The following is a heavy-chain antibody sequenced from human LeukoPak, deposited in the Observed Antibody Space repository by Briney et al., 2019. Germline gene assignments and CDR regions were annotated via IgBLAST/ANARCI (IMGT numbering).Heavy chain of an antibody. CDR1: GGSISTSNYY. CDR2: IFYSGST. Sequence: SETLSLTCTVSGGSISTSNYYWGWIRQPPGKGLEWIGNIFYSGSTYYSPSLRSRVTISLDTSRNQFSLKLNSVTAADTAVYYCARGGYYGSGNDFRFDPWGQGTLVTVSS. D-gene: IGHD3-10*01. V-gene: IGHV4-39*07. CDR3: ARGGYYGSGNDFRFDP. J-gene: IGHJ5*02.